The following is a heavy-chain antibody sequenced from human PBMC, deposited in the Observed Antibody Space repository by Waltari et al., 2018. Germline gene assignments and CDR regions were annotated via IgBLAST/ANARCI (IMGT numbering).Heavy chain of an antibody. Sequence: QVELQESGPGLVKASETLSLTCTVSGGSISTYYWSWIRQPPGKGLEYIGYVYYTGTTNHTPSLKNRVTISLDTSKNQFSLKVNSVTAADTAVYYCARADSSTAYFYYYMDVWGTGTTVTVSS. D-gene: IGHD6-13*01. CDR3: ARADSSTAYFYYYMDV. CDR1: GGSISTYY. J-gene: IGHJ6*03. CDR2: VYYTGTT. V-gene: IGHV4-59*01.